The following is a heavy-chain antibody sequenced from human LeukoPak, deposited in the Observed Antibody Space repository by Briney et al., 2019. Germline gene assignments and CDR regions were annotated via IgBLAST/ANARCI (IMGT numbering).Heavy chain of an antibody. J-gene: IGHJ5*02. CDR2: ISAYNGNT. CDR1: GYTFTSYG. Sequence: ASVKVSCKASGYTFTSYGISWVRQAPGQGLEWMGWISAYNGNTNCAQKLQGRVTMTTDTSTSTAYMELRSLRSDDTAVYYCARDRNTTVRTRWFDPWGQGTLVTVSS. D-gene: IGHD4-17*01. V-gene: IGHV1-18*01. CDR3: ARDRNTTVRTRWFDP.